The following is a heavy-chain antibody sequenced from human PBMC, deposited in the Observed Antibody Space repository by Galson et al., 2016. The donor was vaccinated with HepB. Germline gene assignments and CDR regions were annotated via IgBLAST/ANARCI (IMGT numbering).Heavy chain of an antibody. CDR2: ISSSSVYI. D-gene: IGHD5-24*01. J-gene: IGHJ4*02. V-gene: IGHV3-21*01. CDR3: ARADGFNTPFFDS. Sequence: SLRLSCAVSGFTLSNYRIDWVRQAPGKGLEWVSCISSSSVYIWYADSVRGRFTNSRDNAKNSLYLQMARLTAEDTAVYYCARADGFNTPFFDSWSQGTRVTVSS. CDR1: GFTLSNYR.